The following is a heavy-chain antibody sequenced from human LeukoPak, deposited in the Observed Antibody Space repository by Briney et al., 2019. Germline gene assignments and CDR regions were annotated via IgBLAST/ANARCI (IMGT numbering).Heavy chain of an antibody. Sequence: GGSLRLSCAASGFTFSSYVMHWVRQAPGKGLEWVAVISSDGSNKHYADSVKGRFTISRDNSKNTLCLQMNSLRVEDTAVYYCAKGDGYNLRVSHWGQGALVTVSS. V-gene: IGHV3-30*18. J-gene: IGHJ4*02. CDR2: ISSDGSNK. D-gene: IGHD5-24*01. CDR3: AKGDGYNLRVSH. CDR1: GFTFSSYV.